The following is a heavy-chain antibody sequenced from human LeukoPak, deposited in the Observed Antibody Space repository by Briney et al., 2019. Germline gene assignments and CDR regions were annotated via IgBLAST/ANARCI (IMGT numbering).Heavy chain of an antibody. CDR1: GYSFTSYW. D-gene: IGHD6-6*01. Sequence: GESLKISCKGSGYSFTSYWIGWVRQMPGKGLEWMGIIYPGDSDTRYRPSFQGHISISVDKSSNTAYLQWSSLKASDTGIYYCARSGPSGDFWGQGTLVTVSS. CDR3: ARSGPSGDF. J-gene: IGHJ4*02. CDR2: IYPGDSDT. V-gene: IGHV5-51*01.